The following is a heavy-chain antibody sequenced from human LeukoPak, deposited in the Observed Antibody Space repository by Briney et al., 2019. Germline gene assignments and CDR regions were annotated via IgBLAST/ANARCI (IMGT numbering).Heavy chain of an antibody. V-gene: IGHV4-31*11. J-gene: IGHJ3*02. CDR1: GGSFSGYY. Sequence: SETLSLTCAVYGGSFSGYYWSWIRQHPGKGLEWIGYIYYSGSTYYNPSLKSRVSISVDTSKNQFSLKLSSVTAADTAVYYCARVENVIYYDSRAGAFDIWGQGTMVTVSS. CDR2: IYYSGST. D-gene: IGHD3-22*01. CDR3: ARVENVIYYDSRAGAFDI.